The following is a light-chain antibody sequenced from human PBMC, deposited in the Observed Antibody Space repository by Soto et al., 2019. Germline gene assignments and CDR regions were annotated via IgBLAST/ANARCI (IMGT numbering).Light chain of an antibody. CDR2: AAS. V-gene: IGKV3-15*01. CDR3: QQYNNWPTWT. Sequence: EIVMTQSPATLSVSPGERATLTCRASQSVSGNLAWYQQKPGQAPRLIIYAASTRATGVPARFSGSGSGTEFTLTISSLQSEDFAAYYCQQYNNWPTWTFGQGTKVEIK. CDR1: QSVSGN. J-gene: IGKJ1*01.